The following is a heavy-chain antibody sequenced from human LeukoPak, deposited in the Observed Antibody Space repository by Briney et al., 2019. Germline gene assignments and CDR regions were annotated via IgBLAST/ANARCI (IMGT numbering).Heavy chain of an antibody. CDR2: IYTSGST. Sequence: SETLSLTCTVSGGSISSYSGSWVRPPAGEGLEWIGRIYTSGSTNYNPSLKRRLTMSVDTSKNQFALKLSSVTAADTAVYYCAREGGSPPYNYWGQGTLVTVSS. CDR3: AREGGSPPYNY. V-gene: IGHV4-4*07. CDR1: GGSISSYS. J-gene: IGHJ4*02. D-gene: IGHD5-12*01.